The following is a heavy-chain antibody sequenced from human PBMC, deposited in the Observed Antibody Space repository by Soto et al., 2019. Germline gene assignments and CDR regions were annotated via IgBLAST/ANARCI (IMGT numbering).Heavy chain of an antibody. CDR3: ARRGSNRLIDY. CDR2: IHPSDSDS. V-gene: IGHV5-51*01. Sequence: GESLKISCKGSGYSFTSYWIGWVRQMPGKGLEWMGIIHPSDSDSRYNPSFQSQVTISADKSIGTAYLQWSSLKASDTAIYYYARRGSNRLIDYWGQGTLVTVSS. D-gene: IGHD3-22*01. CDR1: GYSFTSYW. J-gene: IGHJ4*02.